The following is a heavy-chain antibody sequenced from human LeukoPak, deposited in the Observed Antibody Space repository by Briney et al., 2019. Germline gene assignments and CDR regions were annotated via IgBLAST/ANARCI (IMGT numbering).Heavy chain of an antibody. CDR1: GGSLSSSSYY. CDR2: IYYSGST. J-gene: IGHJ4*02. D-gene: IGHD6-19*01. CDR3: ARVPGIAVAGSY. Sequence: SETLSLTCTVSGGSLSSSSYYWGWIRQPPGKGLEWIGSIYYSGSTYYNPSLKSRVTISVDTSKNQFSLKLSSVTAADTAVYYCARVPGIAVAGSYWGQGTLVTVSP. V-gene: IGHV4-39*01.